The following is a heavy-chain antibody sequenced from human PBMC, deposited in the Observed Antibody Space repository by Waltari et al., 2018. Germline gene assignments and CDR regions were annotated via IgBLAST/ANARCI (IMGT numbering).Heavy chain of an antibody. CDR3: ARDLGAMKVTSALEI. J-gene: IGHJ3*02. D-gene: IGHD3-10*01. V-gene: IGHV1-69*05. Sequence: QVQLVQSGAEVKRPGSSLKVSCRASGGIFTNYALRWGRQAPGQGLEWMGGIIPIFDTANSAQKFQGRLTITSDESTSTAYMELSSLRPEDTAVYFCARDLGAMKVTSALEIWGQGTRVTVSS. CDR2: IIPIFDTA. CDR1: GGIFTNYA.